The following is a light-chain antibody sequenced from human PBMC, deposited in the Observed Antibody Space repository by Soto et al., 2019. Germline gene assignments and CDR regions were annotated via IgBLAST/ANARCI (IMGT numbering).Light chain of an antibody. Sequence: DIQMTQSPSSLSASVGDRLTITCRASQGISNFLVWYQQKPGKGPKVLIYAASTLQSGVPSRFSGSGSGTDFTLTISSLQPEDVATYYCQKYDSGPFTFGPGTKVDIK. CDR1: QGISNF. V-gene: IGKV1-27*01. CDR2: AAS. J-gene: IGKJ3*01. CDR3: QKYDSGPFT.